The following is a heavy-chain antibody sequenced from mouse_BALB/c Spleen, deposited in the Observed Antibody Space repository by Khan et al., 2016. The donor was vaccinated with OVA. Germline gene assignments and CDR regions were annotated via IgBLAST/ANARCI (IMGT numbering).Heavy chain of an antibody. D-gene: IGHD3-3*01. V-gene: IGHV3-2*02. Sequence: VQLKESGPGLVKPSQSLSLTCTVTGYSITSGYGWNWIRQFPGNKLEWMGYISYSGSTNYNPSLKSRISITRDTSKNQFFLQLNSVTTEATATYSCARTARIKYWGQGTTLTVSS. CDR3: ARTARIKY. J-gene: IGHJ2*01. CDR1: GYSITSGYG. CDR2: ISYSGST.